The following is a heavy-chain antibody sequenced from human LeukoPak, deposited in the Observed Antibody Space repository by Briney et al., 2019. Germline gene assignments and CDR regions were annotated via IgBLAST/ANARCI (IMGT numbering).Heavy chain of an antibody. Sequence: GGSLRLSCAASGFTFSNAWMRWVRQAPGKGPEWVGRFKSKTDGGTTDYATPVRGRFTISRDDSKNTLYLQMNNLKTEDTAVYYCTRVQLWLLGAFDVWGQGTMVTVSS. D-gene: IGHD5-18*01. V-gene: IGHV3-15*01. CDR3: TRVQLWLLGAFDV. CDR2: FKSKTDGGTT. CDR1: GFTFSNAW. J-gene: IGHJ3*01.